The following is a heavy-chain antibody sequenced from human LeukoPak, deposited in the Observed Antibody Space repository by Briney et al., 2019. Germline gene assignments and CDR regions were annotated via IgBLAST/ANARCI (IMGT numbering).Heavy chain of an antibody. D-gene: IGHD2-15*01. V-gene: IGHV3-11*04. J-gene: IGHJ3*02. Sequence: GGSLRLSCAAFGFTFSDYYMSWIRQAPGKGLEWVSYISSSGSTIYYADSVKGRFTVSRDNGKNSLLLQMNSLRAGDTALYYCARGYSRAAFDIWGQGTVVAVSS. CDR2: ISSSGSTI. CDR3: ARGYSRAAFDI. CDR1: GFTFSDYY.